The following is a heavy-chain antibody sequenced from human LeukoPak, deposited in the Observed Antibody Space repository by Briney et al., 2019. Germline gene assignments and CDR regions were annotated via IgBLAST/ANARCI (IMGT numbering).Heavy chain of an antibody. D-gene: IGHD6-13*01. CDR1: GYTFASYG. CDR3: AREGIAQNWFDP. V-gene: IGHV1-18*01. CDR2: ISAYNGNT. J-gene: IGHJ5*02. Sequence: ASVKVSCKASGYTFASYGISWVRQAPGQGLEWMGWISAYNGNTNYAQKLQGRVTMTTDTSTSTAYMELRSLRSDDTAVYYCAREGIAQNWFDPWGQGALVTVSS.